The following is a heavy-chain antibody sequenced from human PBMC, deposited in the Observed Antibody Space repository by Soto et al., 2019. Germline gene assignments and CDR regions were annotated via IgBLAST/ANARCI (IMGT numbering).Heavy chain of an antibody. CDR3: ARGEKLSSGGEAIDV. D-gene: IGHD3-16*01. J-gene: IGHJ3*01. Sequence: SETLSLTCAVSGGSISSSNWWSGVRQPPGKGLEWIGDIYYSGSTNYNPSLKSRVTITIDPSSNQFSLRLRSVTGADTAVYYCARGEKLSSGGEAIDVWGQGTMVT. CDR1: GGSISSSNW. V-gene: IGHV4-4*02. CDR2: IYYSGST.